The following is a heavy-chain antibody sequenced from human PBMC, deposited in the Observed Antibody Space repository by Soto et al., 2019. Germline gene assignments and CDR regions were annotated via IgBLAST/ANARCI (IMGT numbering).Heavy chain of an antibody. Sequence: QLQLQESGPGLVKPSETLSLTCTVSGGSISSSTSSWGWVRQPPGKGLEWIASIYDGGNSHYHPSLRSRVTISVDAAMNHLSLTLSSVTAAASAVDCCARHSSGIRYPGFDYWRQGTLVTVSS. V-gene: IGHV4-39*01. CDR3: ARHSSGIRYPGFDY. J-gene: IGHJ4*02. D-gene: IGHD1-26*01. CDR1: GGSISSSTSS. CDR2: IYDGGNS.